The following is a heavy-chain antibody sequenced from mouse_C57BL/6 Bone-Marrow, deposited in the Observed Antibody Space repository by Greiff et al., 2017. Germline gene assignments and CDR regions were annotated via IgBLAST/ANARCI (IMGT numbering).Heavy chain of an antibody. CDR1: GFNIKDDY. Sequence: DVQLQESGAELVRPGASVKLSCTASGFNIKDDYMHWVKQRPEQGLEWIGWIDPENGDTEYASKFQGKATITADTSSNTAYLQLSSLTSEDTAVYYCTTLVGSYYFDYWGQGTTLTVSS. CDR2: IDPENGDT. V-gene: IGHV14-4*01. CDR3: TTLVGSYYFDY. D-gene: IGHD1-1*02. J-gene: IGHJ2*01.